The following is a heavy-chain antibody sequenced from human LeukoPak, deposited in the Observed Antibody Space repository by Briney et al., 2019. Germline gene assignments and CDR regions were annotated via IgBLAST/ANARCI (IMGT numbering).Heavy chain of an antibody. V-gene: IGHV3-23*01. J-gene: IGHJ2*01. D-gene: IGHD2-8*01. CDR1: GFTFSSYW. CDR3: AKSPAPKYEARYFDL. CDR2: ISGSGGST. Sequence: GGSLRLSCAASGFTFSSYWMNWARQAPGKGLEWVSAISGSGGSTYYADSVKGRFTISRDNSKNTLYLQMNSLRAEDTAVYYCAKSPAPKYEARYFDLWGRGTLVTVSS.